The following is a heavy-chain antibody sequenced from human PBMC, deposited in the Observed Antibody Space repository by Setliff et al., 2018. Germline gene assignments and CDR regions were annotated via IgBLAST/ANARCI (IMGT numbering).Heavy chain of an antibody. J-gene: IGHJ6*03. CDR2: IYTSGST. V-gene: IGHV4-4*08. D-gene: IGHD3-10*01. CDR1: DVSISGYY. CDR3: ARAYYYGSGNSHKYYMDV. Sequence: TSETLSLTCTVSDVSISGYYWSWIRQPPWKGLEWIGYIYTSGSTNYDPSLKGRVTMSVDTSNNQLSLKLTSVSAADTAVYYCARAYYYGSGNSHKYYMDVWGKGTTVTVSS.